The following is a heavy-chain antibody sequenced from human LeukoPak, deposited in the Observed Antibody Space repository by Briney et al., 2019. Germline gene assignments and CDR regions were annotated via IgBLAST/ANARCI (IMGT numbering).Heavy chain of an antibody. CDR2: IRSKANSYAT. J-gene: IGHJ4*02. V-gene: IGHV3-73*01. D-gene: IGHD2-2*01. CDR3: TSLRGYCSSTSCYQQDY. CDR1: GFTFSGSA. Sequence: GGSLRLSCAASGFTFSGSAMHWVRQASGKGLEWVGRIRSKANSYATAYAASVKGRFTISRDDSKNTAYLQMNSLKTGDTAVYYCTSLRGYCSSTSCYQQDYWGQGTLVTVSS.